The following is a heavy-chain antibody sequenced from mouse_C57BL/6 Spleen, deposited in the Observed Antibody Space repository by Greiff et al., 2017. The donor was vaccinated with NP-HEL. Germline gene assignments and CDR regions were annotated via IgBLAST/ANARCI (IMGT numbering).Heavy chain of an antibody. CDR2: ISSGSSTI. CDR3: ATAYYSNYGYFDY. CDR1: GFTFSDYG. D-gene: IGHD2-5*01. Sequence: EVQGVESGGGLVKPGGSLKLSCAASGFTFSDYGMHWVRQAPEKGLEWVAYISSGSSTIYYADTVKGRFTISRDNAKNTLFLQMTSLRSEDTAMYYCATAYYSNYGYFDYWGQGTTLTVSS. J-gene: IGHJ2*01. V-gene: IGHV5-17*01.